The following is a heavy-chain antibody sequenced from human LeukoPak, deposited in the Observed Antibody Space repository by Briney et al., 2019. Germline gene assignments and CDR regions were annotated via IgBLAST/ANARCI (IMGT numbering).Heavy chain of an antibody. CDR3: ARARVATTSYGSRYYYYGMDV. Sequence: GTLSDTSMVPVGSICVNSWSWIWPPPGRGRGCIGAVLYSGGTKYNPYLKSRVTISVDTSKNQFSLKLSSVTAADTAVYYCARARVATTSYGSRYYYYGMDVWGQGTTVTVSS. J-gene: IGHJ6*02. CDR2: VLYSGGT. CDR1: VGSICVNS. V-gene: IGHV4-59*01. D-gene: IGHD5-12*01.